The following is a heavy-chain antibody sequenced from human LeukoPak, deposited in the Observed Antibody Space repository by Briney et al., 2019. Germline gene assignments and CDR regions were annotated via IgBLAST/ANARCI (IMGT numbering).Heavy chain of an antibody. CDR2: ISYDGSNK. J-gene: IGHJ4*02. CDR1: GFTFSSYA. D-gene: IGHD6-13*01. V-gene: IGHV3-30-3*01. Sequence: PGRSLRLSCAASGFTFSSYAMHWVRQAPGKGLEWVAVISYDGSNKYYADSVKGRFTISRDNSKNTLYLQMNSLRAEDTAVYYCATNTQQLALFDYWGQGTLVTVSS. CDR3: ATNTQQLALFDY.